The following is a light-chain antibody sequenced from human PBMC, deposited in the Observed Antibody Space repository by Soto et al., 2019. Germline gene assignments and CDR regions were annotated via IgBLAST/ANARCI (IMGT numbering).Light chain of an antibody. Sequence: QSALTQPASVSGSPGPSITIYCTGTSSDVGGYHYVSWYQQHPGKAPKLMIYEVSNRPSGVSNRFSGSKSGNTASLTISGLQAEDEADYYCTSYTRSSTLVFGGGTKLTVL. CDR3: TSYTRSSTLV. V-gene: IGLV2-14*01. CDR1: SSDVGGYHY. CDR2: EVS. J-gene: IGLJ2*01.